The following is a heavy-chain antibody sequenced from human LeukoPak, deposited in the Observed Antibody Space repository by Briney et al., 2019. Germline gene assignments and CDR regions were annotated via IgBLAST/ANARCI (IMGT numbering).Heavy chain of an antibody. J-gene: IGHJ4*02. D-gene: IGHD2-2*01. CDR1: GFTFSDYY. CDR3: ARHKRSTSCFDY. Sequence: GGSLRLSCAASGFTFSDYYMSWIRQAPGKGLEWVSYISSSGSTIYYADSVKSRFTISRDNAKNSLYLQMNSLRAEDTAVYYCARHKRSTSCFDYWGQGTLVTVSS. V-gene: IGHV3-11*01. CDR2: ISSSGSTI.